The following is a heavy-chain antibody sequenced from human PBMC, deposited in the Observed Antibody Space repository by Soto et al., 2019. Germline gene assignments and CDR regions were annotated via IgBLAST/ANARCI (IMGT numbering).Heavy chain of an antibody. CDR3: ARGGADYGGNNDQ. CDR1: GYTFTGYY. D-gene: IGHD4-17*01. J-gene: IGHJ4*01. Sequence: QVQLVQSGAEVKKPGASVKVSCKASGYTFTGYYIHWVRQAPGQGLEWMGWIDPDSGGTNYAQKLQGRVTMTTDTSTSTAYMELRSLRSDDTAVYYCARGGADYGGNNDQWGQGTLVTVSS. CDR2: IDPDSGGT. V-gene: IGHV1-2*02.